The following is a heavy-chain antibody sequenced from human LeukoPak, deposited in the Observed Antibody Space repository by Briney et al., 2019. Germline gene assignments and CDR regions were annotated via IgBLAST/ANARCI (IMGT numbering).Heavy chain of an antibody. CDR2: VYYSGST. CDR3: VRSSTYHLFDD. J-gene: IGHJ4*02. D-gene: IGHD2-15*01. CDR1: GGSIRSYF. V-gene: IGHV4-59*08. Sequence: SETLSLTCTVSGGSIRSYFWSWIRQPPGKGLEWIGYVYYSGSTNYNPSLKSRVTISVDTSKKQFSLKLSSVTAADTAVYYCVRSSTYHLFDDWGQGTLVTVSS.